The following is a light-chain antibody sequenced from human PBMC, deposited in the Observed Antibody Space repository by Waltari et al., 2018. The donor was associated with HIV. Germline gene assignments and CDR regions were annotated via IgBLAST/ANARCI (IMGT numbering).Light chain of an antibody. CDR3: QQLSSYRRT. CDR2: AAS. J-gene: IGKJ2*01. Sequence: DVQLTQSPSFLSASVGDRVTITCRASQGISSYLAWYQQKPGKAPKLLIYAASTLQSGVPSRFSGSGSGTEFTLTISSLQPEDFATYYCQQLSSYRRTFGQGTKLEIK. V-gene: IGKV1-9*01. CDR1: QGISSY.